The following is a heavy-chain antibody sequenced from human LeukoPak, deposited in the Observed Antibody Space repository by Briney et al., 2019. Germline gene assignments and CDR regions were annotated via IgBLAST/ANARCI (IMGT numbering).Heavy chain of an antibody. CDR2: ISHSGDT. D-gene: IGHD6-13*01. CDR1: GVSMTSSNW. V-gene: IGHV4-4*02. Sequence: SETLSLTCSVSGVSMTSSNWWSWVRQPPGKGLEWIGEISHSGDTNYISSLRSRVTISVDTSKNQFPLKLSSVTAADTAVYYCARVPSRAAAGTKWFDPWGQGTLVTVSS. CDR3: ARVPSRAAAGTKWFDP. J-gene: IGHJ5*02.